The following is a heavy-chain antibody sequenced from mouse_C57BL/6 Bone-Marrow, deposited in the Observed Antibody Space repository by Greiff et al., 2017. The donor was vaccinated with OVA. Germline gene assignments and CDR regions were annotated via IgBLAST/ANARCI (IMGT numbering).Heavy chain of an antibody. CDR1: GYTFTRYW. D-gene: IGHD1-1*01. Sequence: VQLQQSGAELVMPGASVKLSCKASGYTFTRYWMHWVKQRPGQGLEWIGEIDPSDSYTNYNQKFKSKSTLTVDKSSSTAYMQLSSLTSEDSAVYYCAREGFYYYGSSPFAYWGQGTLVTVSA. V-gene: IGHV1-69*01. CDR2: IDPSDSYT. CDR3: AREGFYYYGSSPFAY. J-gene: IGHJ3*01.